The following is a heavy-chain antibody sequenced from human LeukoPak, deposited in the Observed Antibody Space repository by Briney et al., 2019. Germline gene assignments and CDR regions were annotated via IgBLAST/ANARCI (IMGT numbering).Heavy chain of an antibody. J-gene: IGHJ6*03. CDR2: MNPNSGNT. CDR1: GGTFSSYA. CDR3: ARVSGSYYVYYYYYYMDV. Sequence: ASVKVSCKASGGTFSSYAISWVRQAPGQGLEWMGWMNPNSGNTGYAQKFQGRVTMTGNTSISTAYMELSSLRSEDTAVYYCARVSGSYYVYYYYYYMDVWGKGTTVTISS. V-gene: IGHV1-8*02. D-gene: IGHD1-26*01.